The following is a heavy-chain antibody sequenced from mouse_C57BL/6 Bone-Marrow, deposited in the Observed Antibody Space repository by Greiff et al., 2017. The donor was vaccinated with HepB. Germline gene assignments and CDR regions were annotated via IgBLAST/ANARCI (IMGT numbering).Heavy chain of an antibody. J-gene: IGHJ4*01. CDR1: GYSFTGYY. D-gene: IGHD2-1*01. V-gene: IGHV1-42*01. CDR3: ARYGNYGAMDY. CDR2: INPSTGGT. Sequence: VQLQQSGPELVKPGASVKISCKASGYSFTGYYMNWVKQSPEKSLEWIGEINPSTGGTTYNQKFKAKATLTVDKSSSTAYMQLKSLTSEASAVYYCARYGNYGAMDYWGQGTSVTVSS.